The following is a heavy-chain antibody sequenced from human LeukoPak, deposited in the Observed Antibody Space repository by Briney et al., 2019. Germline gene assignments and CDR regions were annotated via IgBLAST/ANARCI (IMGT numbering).Heavy chain of an antibody. Sequence: SETLSLACSVSGGSIRNYFWSWIRQPAGKGLEWIGRIYTSGSTDYNPSLRSRVTMSVDTSRNQFSLKLTSVTAADTAVYYCARESKSYDGSGFYHDYWGQGTLVAVSS. CDR1: GGSIRNYF. J-gene: IGHJ4*02. V-gene: IGHV4-4*07. CDR3: ARESKSYDGSGFYHDY. D-gene: IGHD3-22*01. CDR2: IYTSGST.